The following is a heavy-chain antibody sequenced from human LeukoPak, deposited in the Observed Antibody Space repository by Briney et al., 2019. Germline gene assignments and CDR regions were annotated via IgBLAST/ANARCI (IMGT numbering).Heavy chain of an antibody. CDR1: GFTFSSYW. J-gene: IGHJ4*02. Sequence: GGSLRLSCAASGFTFSSYWMSWVRQAPGKGLEWVDNINQDGSEKSNVDSVKGRFTISRDNAKNSLYMQMNGLRAEDTAVYYCARGYSGYVNWGQGTLVTVSS. D-gene: IGHD5-12*01. CDR2: INQDGSEK. V-gene: IGHV3-7*05. CDR3: ARGYSGYVN.